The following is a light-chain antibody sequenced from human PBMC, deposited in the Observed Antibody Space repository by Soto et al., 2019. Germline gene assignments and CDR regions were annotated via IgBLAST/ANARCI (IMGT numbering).Light chain of an antibody. CDR1: QSIGTW. CDR3: QQYNSYRT. V-gene: IGKV1-5*03. J-gene: IGKJ4*01. CDR2: KAS. Sequence: DIQMTQSPSTLSASVGDRVTITCRASQSIGTWLAWYQQKXGKAPKLLIYKASSLESGVPSRFSGSGSGTEFTLTISSLQPDDFATYYCQQYNSYRTFGGGTKVEIK.